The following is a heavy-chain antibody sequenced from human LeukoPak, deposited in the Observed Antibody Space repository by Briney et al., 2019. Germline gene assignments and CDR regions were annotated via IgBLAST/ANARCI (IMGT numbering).Heavy chain of an antibody. CDR1: GYTFTGYY. V-gene: IGHV1-2*02. J-gene: IGHJ4*02. Sequence: ASVKVSCKASGYTFTGYYIHWLRQAPGQRPEWMGWINPHNGDTNYRQTFQGRVTMTSDTSISTAYMELNRLTSDDTAVYYCARGPGLDIVLVTWDYWGQGTLVTVSS. D-gene: IGHD2-2*01. CDR3: ARGPGLDIVLVTWDY. CDR2: INPHNGDT.